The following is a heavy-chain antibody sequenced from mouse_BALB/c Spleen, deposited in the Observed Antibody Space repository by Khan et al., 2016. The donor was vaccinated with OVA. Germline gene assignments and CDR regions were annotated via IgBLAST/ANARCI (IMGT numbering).Heavy chain of an antibody. Sequence: EVELVESGGGLVKPGGSLKLSCAASGFTFSSYAMSWVRQTPEKRLEWVASINSGGSFYYSDSVGGRFTISRDNARNILYLQMSSLESEDTAVDYCARGHFYGSSYDYWYFDGWGAGTTVTVSS. J-gene: IGHJ1*01. CDR2: INSGGSF. CDR3: ARGHFYGSSYDYWYFDG. V-gene: IGHV5-6-5*01. D-gene: IGHD1-1*01. CDR1: GFTFSSYA.